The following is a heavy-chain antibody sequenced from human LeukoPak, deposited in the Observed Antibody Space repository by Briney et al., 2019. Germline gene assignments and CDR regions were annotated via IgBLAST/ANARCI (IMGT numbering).Heavy chain of an antibody. Sequence: SQTLSLTCTVSGDSISSGDYFWTWTRQPAGKGLEWIGHIYFSGNTTYNPSLKRRLTMSLDTSKNQFSLNLTSVRAPDTAVYFCARGRTLPHPLQVWFDAWGQGTLVTVSS. CDR2: IYFSGNT. CDR1: GDSISSGDYF. CDR3: ARGRTLPHPLQVWFDA. D-gene: IGHD4-11*01. V-gene: IGHV4-61*09. J-gene: IGHJ5*02.